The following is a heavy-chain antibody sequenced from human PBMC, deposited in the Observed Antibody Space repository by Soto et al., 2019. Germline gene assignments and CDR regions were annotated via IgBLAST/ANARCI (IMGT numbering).Heavy chain of an antibody. Sequence: QITLKESGPTLVKPTQTLTLTCTFSGFSLSTSGVGVAWIRQPPGKALEWLALIYWDDDKRYSPTLKSRLTITKDTSKNQVVLTMTNMDPVDTATYYCAHRRTYGSGSYSFGYWGQRTLVTVSS. V-gene: IGHV2-5*02. D-gene: IGHD3-10*01. CDR3: AHRRTYGSGSYSFGY. CDR1: GFSLSTSGVG. J-gene: IGHJ4*02. CDR2: IYWDDDK.